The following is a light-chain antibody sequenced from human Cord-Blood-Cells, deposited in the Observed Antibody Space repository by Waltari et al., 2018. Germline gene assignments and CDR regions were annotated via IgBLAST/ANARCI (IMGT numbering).Light chain of an antibody. CDR1: QSISSY. CDR2: AAS. V-gene: IGKV1-39*01. CDR3: QQSYSTPPRT. J-gene: IGKJ4*02. Sequence: DIQMTQSPSSLSASVGDRVTITCRASQSISSYLNWYQQKPGKAPKLLIYAASSLQSGVPSRFSGSGSGTDFTLTISSLQAEDVATYYCQQSYSTPPRTFGGGTKVEIK.